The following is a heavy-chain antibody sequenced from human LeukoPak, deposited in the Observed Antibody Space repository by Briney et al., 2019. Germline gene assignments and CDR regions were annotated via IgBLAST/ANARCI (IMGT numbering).Heavy chain of an antibody. D-gene: IGHD1-26*01. Sequence: PGGSLRLSCAASGFTFSSYAMHWVRQAPGKGLEYVSAISSNGGSSYYANSVKGRFTISRDNSKNTLYLQMGSLRAEDMAVYYCARMGGSYYASGFDYWGQGTLVTVSS. J-gene: IGHJ4*02. V-gene: IGHV3-64*01. CDR3: ARMGGSYYASGFDY. CDR2: ISSNGGSS. CDR1: GFTFSSYA.